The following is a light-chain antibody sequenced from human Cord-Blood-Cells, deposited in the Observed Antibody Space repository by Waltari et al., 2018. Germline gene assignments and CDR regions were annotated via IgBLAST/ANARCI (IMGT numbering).Light chain of an antibody. CDR1: SSDVGSYNL. V-gene: IGLV2-23*02. J-gene: IGLJ3*02. CDR3: CSYAGSSTWV. CDR2: EVS. Sequence: QSALTQPASVSGSPGQSITISCTGTSSDVGSYNLVSGYQQHPSKAPKLMIYEVSKRPSGVSNRFSGSKSGNTASLTISGLQAEDEADYYCCSYAGSSTWVFGGGTKLTVL.